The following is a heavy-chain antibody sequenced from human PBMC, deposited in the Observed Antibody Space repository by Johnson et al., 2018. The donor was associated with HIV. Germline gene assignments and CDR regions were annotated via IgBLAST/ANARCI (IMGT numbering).Heavy chain of an antibody. J-gene: IGHJ3*02. V-gene: IGHV3-30-3*01. CDR2: ISYDGSNK. D-gene: IGHD1-1*01. CDR1: GFTFDDYA. CDR3: AREGTLGAFDI. Sequence: QVQLVESGGGLVQPGRSLRLSCAASGFTFDDYAMHWVRQAPGKGLEWVAVISYDGSNKYYADSVKGRFTISRDNSKNTLYLQMNSLRAEDTAVYYCAREGTLGAFDIWGQGTMVTVSS.